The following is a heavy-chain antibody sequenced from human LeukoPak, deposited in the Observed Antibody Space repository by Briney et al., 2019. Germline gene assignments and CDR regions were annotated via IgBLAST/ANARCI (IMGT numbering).Heavy chain of an antibody. Sequence: ASVKVSCKASGYTFTSYDINWVRQATGQGLKWMGWMNPNSGNTGYAQKFQGRVSMTRDTSTSTVYMELSSLRSEDTAVYYCARDSGTGPIDYWGQGTLVTVSS. CDR2: MNPNSGNT. V-gene: IGHV1-8*01. CDR1: GYTFTSYD. D-gene: IGHD1-7*01. J-gene: IGHJ4*02. CDR3: ARDSGTGPIDY.